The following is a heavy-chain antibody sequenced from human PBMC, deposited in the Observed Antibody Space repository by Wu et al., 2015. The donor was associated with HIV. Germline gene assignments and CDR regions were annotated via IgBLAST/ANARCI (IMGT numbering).Heavy chain of an antibody. J-gene: IGHJ6*03. CDR2: IIPIFGTA. CDR1: GTTFSSYA. Sequence: QVQLVQSGAEVKKPGSSVKVSCKASGTTFSSYAISWVRQAPGQGLEWMGGIIPIFGTANYAQKFQGRVTITADESTSTAYMELSSLRSEDTAVYYCAGGTIGWFGELEPHYYYYYMDVWGKGTTVTVSS. V-gene: IGHV1-69*13. D-gene: IGHD3-10*01. CDR3: AGGTIGWFGELEPHYYYYYMDV.